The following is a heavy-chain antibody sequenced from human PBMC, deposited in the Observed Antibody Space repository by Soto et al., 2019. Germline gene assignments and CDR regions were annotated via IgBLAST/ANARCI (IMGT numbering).Heavy chain of an antibody. J-gene: IGHJ6*02. Sequence: GASVKVSCKASGGTFSSYAISWVRQAPGQGLEWVGGIIPIFGTANYAQKFQGRVTITADESTSTAYMELSSLRSEDTAVYYCANPTGNYYYYYGMDVWGQGTTVTVSS. CDR1: GGTFSSYA. V-gene: IGHV1-69*13. CDR2: IIPIFGTA. CDR3: ANPTGNYYYYYGMDV.